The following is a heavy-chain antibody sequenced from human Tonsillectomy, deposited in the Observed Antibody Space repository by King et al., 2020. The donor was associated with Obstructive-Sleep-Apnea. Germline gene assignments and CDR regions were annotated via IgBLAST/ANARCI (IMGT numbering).Heavy chain of an antibody. D-gene: IGHD3-10*01. J-gene: IGHJ3*02. CDR1: GGTFSSYA. V-gene: IGHV1-69*01. Sequence: QLVQSGAEVKKPGSSVKVSCKASGGTFSSYAISWVRQAPGQGLEWMGGIIPIFGTANYAQKIQGRVTITADESTSPAYMELSSLRSEDTAVYYCARALYYGAGYDAFDIWGQGTMVTVSS. CDR3: ARALYYGAGYDAFDI. CDR2: IIPIFGTA.